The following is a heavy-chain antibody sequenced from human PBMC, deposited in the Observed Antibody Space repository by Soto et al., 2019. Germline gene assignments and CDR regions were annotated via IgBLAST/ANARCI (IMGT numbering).Heavy chain of an antibody. Sequence: SETLSLTCTVSGGSISSGGYYWSWIRQHPGKGLEWIGYIYYSGSTYYNPSLKSRVTISVDTSKNQFSLKLSSVTAADTAVYYCARDRITIFGVASLDYYYYYGMDVWGQGTTVTVSS. CDR3: ARDRITIFGVASLDYYYYYGMDV. D-gene: IGHD3-3*01. CDR2: IYYSGST. CDR1: GGSISSGGYY. J-gene: IGHJ6*02. V-gene: IGHV4-31*03.